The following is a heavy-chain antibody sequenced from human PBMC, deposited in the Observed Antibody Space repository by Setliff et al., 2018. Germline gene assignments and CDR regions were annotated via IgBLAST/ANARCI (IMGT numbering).Heavy chain of an antibody. D-gene: IGHD3-22*01. V-gene: IGHV1-3*01. J-gene: IGHJ4*02. CDR2: FNVGHGYT. Sequence: GASVKVSCKASGYTFTTHGLHWVRQAPGQRLEWMGWFNVGHGYTKYSQKFQGRFTMTSDTSAITAYMELNILRSEDKALYYCARGGGLNDDNSGFYRSFDYWGQGTLVTVSS. CDR1: GYTFTTHG. CDR3: ARGGGLNDDNSGFYRSFDY.